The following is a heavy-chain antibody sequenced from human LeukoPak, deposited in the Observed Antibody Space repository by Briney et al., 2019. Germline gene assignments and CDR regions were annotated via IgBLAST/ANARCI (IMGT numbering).Heavy chain of an antibody. J-gene: IGHJ4*02. Sequence: PGGSLRLSCAASGFTFSSYAMSWVRQAPGKGLEWVSAISGSGGSTYYADSVKGRFTITRDNSKNTLYLQMNSLRAEDTAVYYCAKDKVAGYCSGGSCRDYWGQGTLVTVSS. CDR1: GFTFSSYA. CDR2: ISGSGGST. D-gene: IGHD2-15*01. CDR3: AKDKVAGYCSGGSCRDY. V-gene: IGHV3-23*01.